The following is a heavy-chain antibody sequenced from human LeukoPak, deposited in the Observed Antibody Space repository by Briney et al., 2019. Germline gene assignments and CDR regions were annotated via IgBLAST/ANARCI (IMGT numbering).Heavy chain of an antibody. V-gene: IGHV3-53*01. CDR2: LYSGGTA. CDR1: GFTVSNNY. CDR3: AKVDARSSSWYYEDY. Sequence: GGSLRLSCAASGFTVSNNYMSWVRQAPGKGLEWVSVLYSGGTAYYADSVKGRFTISRDNSKNTLYLQMNSLRAEDTAVYFCAKVDARSSSWYYEDYWGQGTLATVSS. J-gene: IGHJ4*02. D-gene: IGHD6-13*01.